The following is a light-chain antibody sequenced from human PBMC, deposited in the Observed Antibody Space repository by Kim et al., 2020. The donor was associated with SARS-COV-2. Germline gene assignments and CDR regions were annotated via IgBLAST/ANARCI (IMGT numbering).Light chain of an antibody. CDR3: QLWDSSSDQWI. Sequence: SYELTQPPSLSVAPGTTARLTCGGNNIGTKSVHWYQQRPGQAPLLVIFYDSDRPSGIPERFSGSNSGNTATLTISGVEAGDEADYFCQLWDSSSDQWIFGGGTKVAVL. CDR1: NIGTKS. CDR2: YDS. J-gene: IGLJ6*01. V-gene: IGLV3-21*01.